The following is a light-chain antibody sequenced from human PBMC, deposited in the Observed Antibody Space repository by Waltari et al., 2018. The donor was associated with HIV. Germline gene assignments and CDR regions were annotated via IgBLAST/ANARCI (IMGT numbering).Light chain of an antibody. CDR2: KNK. CDR3: QSYDTSLSAWV. J-gene: IGLJ2*01. V-gene: IGLV1-40*03. CDR1: SSNIGAGYD. Sequence: QSVLTQPPSISGAPGQRITVSCSGTSSNIGAGYDVHWYQQLPGTAPKLLLVKNKTRPAAVPDRFSASKSDASASLAITGLQSADEGDYFCQSYDTSLSAWVFGGGTRLTVL.